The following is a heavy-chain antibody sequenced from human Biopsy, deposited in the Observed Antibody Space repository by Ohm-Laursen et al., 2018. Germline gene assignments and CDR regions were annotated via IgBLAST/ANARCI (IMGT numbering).Heavy chain of an antibody. CDR1: GDRFTEFS. CDR3: AADSENCGGDCYIY. D-gene: IGHD2-21*02. J-gene: IGHJ4*02. CDR2: FDPEEGQR. Sequence: GSSVKVSCKVSGDRFTEFSIHWVRQAPGKGLEWMGGFDPEEGQRTYAQKFQGRLTMTEDTSADTAYMELRGLRSEDAAVYYCAADSENCGGDCYIYWGRGTQVTVSS. V-gene: IGHV1-24*01.